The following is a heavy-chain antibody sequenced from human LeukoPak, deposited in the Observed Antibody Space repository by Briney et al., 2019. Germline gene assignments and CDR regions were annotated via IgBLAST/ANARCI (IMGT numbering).Heavy chain of an antibody. V-gene: IGHV1-8*01. CDR3: ARVKYCSDGGCRAYFDY. J-gene: IGHJ4*02. CDR1: GYTFTNYD. D-gene: IGHD2-15*01. Sequence: ASVKVSCKASGYTFTNYDINWVRQATGQGLEWMGWMNPNSGNTGYAQKFQGRVIMTRDTSISTAYMELSSLRFEDTAIYYCARVKYCSDGGCRAYFDYWGQGTLVTVSS. CDR2: MNPNSGNT.